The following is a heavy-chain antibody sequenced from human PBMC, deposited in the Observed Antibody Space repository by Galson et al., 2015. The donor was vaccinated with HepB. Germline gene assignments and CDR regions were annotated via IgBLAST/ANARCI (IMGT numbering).Heavy chain of an antibody. CDR3: ATAPYSYSSGWLRWFDP. D-gene: IGHD6-19*01. J-gene: IGHJ5*02. CDR2: FDPEDGET. V-gene: IGHV1-24*01. Sequence: SVKVSCKVSGYTLTELSMHWVRQAPGKGLEWMGGFDPEDGETIYAQKFQGRVTMTEDTSTDTAYMELSSLRSEDTAVYYCATAPYSYSSGWLRWFDPWGQGTLVTVSS. CDR1: GYTLTELS.